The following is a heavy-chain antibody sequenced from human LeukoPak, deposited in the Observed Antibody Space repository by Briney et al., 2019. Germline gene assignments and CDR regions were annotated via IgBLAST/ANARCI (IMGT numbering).Heavy chain of an antibody. Sequence: GGSLRLSCTPSGLTFINYSMKWVRQAAGKWLEWVSSISTNSAFIYYAHSVRGRLTISRDNTKNSLYLQMNSLKPEDTAVYYCARVAEAAAFDSWGQGTLVTVSS. CDR2: ISTNSAFI. CDR3: ARVAEAAAFDS. D-gene: IGHD6-13*01. J-gene: IGHJ4*02. CDR1: GLTFINYS. V-gene: IGHV3-21*01.